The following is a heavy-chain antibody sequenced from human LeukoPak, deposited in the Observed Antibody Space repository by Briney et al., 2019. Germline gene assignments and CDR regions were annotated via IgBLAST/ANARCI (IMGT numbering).Heavy chain of an antibody. D-gene: IGHD3-9*01. J-gene: IGHJ4*02. V-gene: IGHV1-18*01. CDR2: ISAYNGNT. Sequence: ASVKVSCKASGYTFTSYGISWVRQAPGQGLEWMGWISAYNGNTNYAQKLQGRVTMTTDTSTSTAYMELRSLRSDDTAVYYCARGALEYPYYDILTGYYTHFDYWGQGTLVTVSS. CDR1: GYTFTSYG. CDR3: ARGALEYPYYDILTGYYTHFDY.